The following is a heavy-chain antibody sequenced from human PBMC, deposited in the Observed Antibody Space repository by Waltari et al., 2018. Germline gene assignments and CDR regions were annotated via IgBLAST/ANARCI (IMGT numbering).Heavy chain of an antibody. J-gene: IGHJ4*02. CDR3: AKSLKSGRQHPLDY. CDR2: ISDTGDST. Sequence: EVQLLDSGGGLVQPGGSLRLSCAASGFTFRSYGMTWVRQAPGKGLEWVSGISDTGDSTYYAESIKGRFTVSRDNSRNTLYLQMDTLRPDDTAVYYCAKSLKSGRQHPLDYWGQGTLVTVSS. V-gene: IGHV3-23*01. D-gene: IGHD1-1*01. CDR1: GFTFRSYG.